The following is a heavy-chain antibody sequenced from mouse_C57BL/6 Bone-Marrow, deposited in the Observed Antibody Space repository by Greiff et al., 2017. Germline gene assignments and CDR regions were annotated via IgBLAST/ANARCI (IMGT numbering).Heavy chain of an antibody. J-gene: IGHJ4*01. D-gene: IGHD1-1*01. V-gene: IGHV5-6*01. Sequence: EVMLVESGGDLVKPGGSLKLSCAASGFTFSTYGMSWVRQTPDKRLEWVATISSGGSYTYYPDSVKGRFLISRDNAKNTLYLQMSSLKSEDTAMYYGARAAVYYGRGAMYYCGQGTSVTVSS. CDR1: GFTFSTYG. CDR3: ARAAVYYGRGAMYY. CDR2: ISSGGSYT.